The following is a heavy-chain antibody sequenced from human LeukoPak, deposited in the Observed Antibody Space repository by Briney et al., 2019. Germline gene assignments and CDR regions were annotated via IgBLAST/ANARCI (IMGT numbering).Heavy chain of an antibody. J-gene: IGHJ4*02. CDR2: ISYDGSNK. D-gene: IGHD3-9*01. CDR3: ASIFIFDY. V-gene: IGHV3-30*04. Sequence: PGRSLRLSCAASGFTFSSYAMHWVRQAPGKGLEWVAVISYDGSNKYYADSVKGRFTISRDNSKNTLYLQMNSLRAEDTAVYYCASIFIFDYWGQGTLVTVSS. CDR1: GFTFSSYA.